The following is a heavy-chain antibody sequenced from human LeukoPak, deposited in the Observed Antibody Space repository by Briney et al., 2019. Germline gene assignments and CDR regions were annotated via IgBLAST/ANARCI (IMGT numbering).Heavy chain of an antibody. J-gene: IGHJ4*02. CDR1: GFTFSSYA. D-gene: IGHD1-1*01. CDR3: ARRPGLERYYFDY. V-gene: IGHV3-23*01. CDR2: ISGSGGST. Sequence: PGGSLRLSCVASGFTFSSYAMSWVRQAPGKGQQWVSTISGSGGSTYYAGSVKGRFTISRDHSKSTLYLQMNSLRAEDAALYFCARRPGLERYYFDYWGQGTLVTVSS.